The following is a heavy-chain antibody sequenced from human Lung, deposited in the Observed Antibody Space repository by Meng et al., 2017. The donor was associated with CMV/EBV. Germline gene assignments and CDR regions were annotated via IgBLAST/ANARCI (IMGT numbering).Heavy chain of an antibody. CDR1: GFTFSNYA. CDR2: ISYDGSNK. D-gene: IGHD2-21*01. J-gene: IGHJ4*02. CDR3: ATGDLVVMMAIPRDD. V-gene: IGHV3-30-3*01. Sequence: GESLKISCAASGFTFSNYAMHWVRQAPGKGLEWVAVISYDGSNKYYADSVKGRFTISRDDSKNTLYLQMNSLRAEDTAVYYCATGDLVVMMAIPRDDWGQGTXVTVSS.